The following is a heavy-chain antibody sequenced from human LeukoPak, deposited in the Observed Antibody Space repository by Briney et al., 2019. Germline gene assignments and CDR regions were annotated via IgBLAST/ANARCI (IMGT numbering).Heavy chain of an antibody. CDR2: TWYDGSNK. CDR1: GFTFSSYG. V-gene: IGHV3-33*01. Sequence: GGSLRLSCAASGFTFSSYGMPWVRQAPGKGLEWVAVTWYDGSNKYYADSVKGRFTISRDNSKNTLYLQMNSLRAEDTAVYYCARELDGDYVYYYGMDVWGQGTTVTVSS. D-gene: IGHD4-17*01. CDR3: ARELDGDYVYYYGMDV. J-gene: IGHJ6*02.